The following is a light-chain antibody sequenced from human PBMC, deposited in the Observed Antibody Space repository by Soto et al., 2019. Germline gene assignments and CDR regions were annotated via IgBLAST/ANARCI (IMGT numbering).Light chain of an antibody. CDR3: QQGYNTLFT. J-gene: IGKJ3*01. CDR1: RSIATY. CDR2: ATS. Sequence: DIQMTQSPSSVSASVGDRVTITCRASRSIATYLNWYQQSPGKAPKLLIYATSTLQSEVPSRFSGSGSGTDFTLTITNLQPEDFATYYCQQGYNTLFTFGDGTKVDIK. V-gene: IGKV1-39*01.